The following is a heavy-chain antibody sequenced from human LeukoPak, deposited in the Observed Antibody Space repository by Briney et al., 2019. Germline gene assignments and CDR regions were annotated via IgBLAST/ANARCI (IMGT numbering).Heavy chain of an antibody. CDR3: AKGPNQLLYVQYNWFDP. J-gene: IGHJ5*02. V-gene: IGHV3-30*02. D-gene: IGHD2-2*02. Sequence: GGSLRLSCAASGFTFSSYGMHWVRQAPGKGLEWVAFIRCDGSNKYYADSVKGRFTISRDNSKNTLYLQMNSLRAEDTAVYYCAKGPNQLLYVQYNWFDPWGQGTLVTVSS. CDR1: GFTFSSYG. CDR2: IRCDGSNK.